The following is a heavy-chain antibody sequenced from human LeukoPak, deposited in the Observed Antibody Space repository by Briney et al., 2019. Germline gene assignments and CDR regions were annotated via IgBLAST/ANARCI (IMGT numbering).Heavy chain of an antibody. Sequence: GPSVKVSCKASGYIFINYGISWVRQAPGQGLEWMGWISGYNGNTNYAQKLQGRVTMTTDTSTSTAYMELRSLRSDDTAVYYCARDLSSGWTTDWGQGTLVTVSS. V-gene: IGHV1-18*01. CDR3: ARDLSSGWTTD. CDR1: GYIFINYG. D-gene: IGHD6-19*01. J-gene: IGHJ4*02. CDR2: ISGYNGNT.